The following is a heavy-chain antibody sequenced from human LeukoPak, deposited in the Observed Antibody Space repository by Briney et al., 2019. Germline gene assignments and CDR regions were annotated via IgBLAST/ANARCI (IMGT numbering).Heavy chain of an antibody. Sequence: PGGSLRLSCAASGFTFSTNVMTWVRQAPGKGLEWVSSISVNGGNTYYADSVKGRFTISRDNSKNTLSLQMNSLRVEDTAVYYCAKLVVRGPYWPFFDYWGQGTLVSVSS. CDR3: AKLVVRGPYWPFFDY. V-gene: IGHV3-23*01. D-gene: IGHD3-10*01. CDR1: GFTFSTNV. CDR2: ISVNGGNT. J-gene: IGHJ4*02.